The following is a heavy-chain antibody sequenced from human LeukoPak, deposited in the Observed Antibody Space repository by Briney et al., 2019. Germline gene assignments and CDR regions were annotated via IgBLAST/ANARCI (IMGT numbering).Heavy chain of an antibody. CDR3: ARDAYDFWSGERDH. J-gene: IGHJ4*02. Sequence: SETLSLTCAVYGGSFSGYYWSWIRQPPGKGLEWIGEINHSGSTNYNPSLKSRVTISVDTSKNQFSLKLSSVTAADTAVYYCARDAYDFWSGERDHWGQGTLVTVSS. CDR2: INHSGST. D-gene: IGHD3-3*01. CDR1: GGSFSGYY. V-gene: IGHV4-34*01.